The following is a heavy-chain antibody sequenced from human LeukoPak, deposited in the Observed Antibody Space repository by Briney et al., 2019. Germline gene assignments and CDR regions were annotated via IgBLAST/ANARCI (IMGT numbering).Heavy chain of an antibody. J-gene: IGHJ4*02. D-gene: IGHD2-21*02. CDR1: GFTFSDFW. CDR3: ASADSGDWAL. Sequence: PEGSLRLSCAGSGFTFSDFWMTWVRQTPGKGLEWVANIKEDGTEKNLVDSVRGRFTISRDNAQNSLYLQMNSLRGDDMAVYYCASADSGDWALGGQGTLVTVSS. CDR2: IKEDGTEK. V-gene: IGHV3-7*01.